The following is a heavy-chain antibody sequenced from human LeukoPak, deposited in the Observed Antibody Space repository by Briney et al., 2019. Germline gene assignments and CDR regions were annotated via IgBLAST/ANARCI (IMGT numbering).Heavy chain of an antibody. CDR2: ISYDGSNK. Sequence: GRSLRLSCAASGFTFSSYAMHWVRQAPGKELEGVAVISYDGSNKYYADSVKGRFTISRDNSKNTLYLQMNSLRAEDTAVYYCARSHSSSPRGGGNYWGQGTLVTVSS. CDR1: GFTFSSYA. CDR3: ARSHSSSPRGGGNY. V-gene: IGHV3-30-3*01. D-gene: IGHD6-6*01. J-gene: IGHJ4*02.